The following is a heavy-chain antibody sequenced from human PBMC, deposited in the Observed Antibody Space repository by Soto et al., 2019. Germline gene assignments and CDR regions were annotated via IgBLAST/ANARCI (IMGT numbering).Heavy chain of an antibody. CDR1: GFIFDGFA. Sequence: VQLVESGGGLVQPGRSLRLSCVASGFIFDGFAIHWVRQAPGKGLEWVSGISWDSGSINYADSVRGRFTISRDNAKNSLYLHMTSLGSEDTAFYYCAKIVTRHSLVPVFDQWGQGALVTVSS. D-gene: IGHD2-21*01. J-gene: IGHJ4*02. CDR2: ISWDSGSI. V-gene: IGHV3-9*01. CDR3: AKIVTRHSLVPVFDQ.